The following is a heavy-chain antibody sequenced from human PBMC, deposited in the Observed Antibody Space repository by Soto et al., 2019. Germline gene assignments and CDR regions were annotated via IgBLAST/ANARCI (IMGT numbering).Heavy chain of an antibody. V-gene: IGHV3-30*18. CDR2: ISSDGGSE. CDR3: AKEYNSGWVDY. D-gene: IGHD6-19*01. Sequence: QVQLVESGGGVVQPGRSLRLACAASGFTFSYYGMHWVRQAPGKGLEWVAVISSDGGSEYYADSVKGRFTISRDNSKNTVLLQMNSLGLDDTAVYYCAKEYNSGWVDYWGQGTLVTVSS. CDR1: GFTFSYYG. J-gene: IGHJ4*02.